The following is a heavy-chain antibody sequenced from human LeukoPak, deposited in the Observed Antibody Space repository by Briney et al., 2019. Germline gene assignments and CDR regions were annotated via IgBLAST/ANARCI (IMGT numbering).Heavy chain of an antibody. CDR1: GFTVSGNY. J-gene: IGHJ6*02. CDR2: ICSGST. Sequence: GGSLRLSCAASGFTVSGNYMSWVRQAPGEGLEWVSVICSGSTYYADSVKGRFTISRDNSKNTLYLQMNSLRPEDTALYYCARDNLPSPWDGMDVWGQGTTVTVSS. V-gene: IGHV3-53*01. D-gene: IGHD2-2*01. CDR3: ARDNLPSPWDGMDV.